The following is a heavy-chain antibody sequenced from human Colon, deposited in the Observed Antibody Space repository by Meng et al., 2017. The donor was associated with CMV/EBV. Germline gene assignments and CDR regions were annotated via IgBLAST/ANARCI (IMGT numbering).Heavy chain of an antibody. V-gene: IGHV4-39*07. CDR2: IYYSGTT. CDR3: ARSSGYKAFLDY. J-gene: IGHJ4*02. CDR1: GASISSMIYY. D-gene: IGHD5-12*01. Sequence: SETLSLTCNVSGASISSMIYYWGWIRQSPGKGLEWIGSIYYSGTTYHSPSFKSRVTLSIDTSKNQFSLSLRSVNVADTAVYYCARSSGYKAFLDYWGLGMQVIVSS.